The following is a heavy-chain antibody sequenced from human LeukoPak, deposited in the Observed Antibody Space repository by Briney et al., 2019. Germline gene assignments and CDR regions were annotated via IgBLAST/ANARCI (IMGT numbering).Heavy chain of an antibody. J-gene: IGHJ4*02. CDR3: VRAFGNSSGWDENYFDY. D-gene: IGHD6-19*01. Sequence: PSETLSLTCAVSGVSISRSHWWSWVRQPPGKGLEWIGEIYHSGSTNYNPSLKSRVTISVDKSKSQFSLKLSSVTAADTAVYYCVRAFGNSSGWDENYFDYWGQGILVTVSS. V-gene: IGHV4-4*02. CDR1: GVSISRSHW. CDR2: IYHSGST.